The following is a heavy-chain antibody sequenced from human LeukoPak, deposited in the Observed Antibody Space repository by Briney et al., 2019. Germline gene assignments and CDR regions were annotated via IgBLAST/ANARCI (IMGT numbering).Heavy chain of an antibody. D-gene: IGHD3-3*01. V-gene: IGHV1-2*02. Sequence: GASVKVSCKASGYTFTGYYMHWVRQAPGQGLEWMGWINPNSGGTNYAQKFQGRVTMTRDTSISTAYTELSRLRSDDTAVYYCARAARITIFGVVIITLDYWGQGTLVTVSS. CDR1: GYTFTGYY. CDR2: INPNSGGT. J-gene: IGHJ4*02. CDR3: ARAARITIFGVVIITLDY.